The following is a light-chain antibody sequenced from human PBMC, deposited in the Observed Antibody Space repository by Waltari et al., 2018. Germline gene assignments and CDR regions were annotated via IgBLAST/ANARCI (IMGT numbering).Light chain of an antibody. V-gene: IGLV7-46*01. J-gene: IGLJ3*02. CDR1: TGAVTNGHS. CDR2: DTT. Sequence: QAVVTQEPSLTVSPGGTVTLTCGSSTGAVTNGHSPYWFQQKRDQAPRTLIYDTTDRHSWTPARFSGSLLGGKAALTLSGAQPEDEADYYCFLSYGGARVFGGGTKLTVL. CDR3: FLSYGGARV.